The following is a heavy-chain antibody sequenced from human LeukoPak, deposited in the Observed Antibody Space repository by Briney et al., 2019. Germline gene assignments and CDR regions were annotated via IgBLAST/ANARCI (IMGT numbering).Heavy chain of an antibody. CDR2: ISGSGGST. D-gene: IGHD6-13*01. V-gene: IGHV3-23*01. J-gene: IGHJ4*02. CDR3: ANLQGIAAAGTLDY. CDR1: GFTFSSYV. Sequence: PGGSLRLSCAASGFTFSSYVMSWVRQAPGKGLEWVSAISGSGGSTYYADSVKGRFTISRDNSKNTLYLQMNSLRAEDTAVYYCANLQGIAAAGTLDYWGQGTLVTVSS.